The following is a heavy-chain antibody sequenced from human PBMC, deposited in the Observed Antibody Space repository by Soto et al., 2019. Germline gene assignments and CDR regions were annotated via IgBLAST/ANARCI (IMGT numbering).Heavy chain of an antibody. D-gene: IGHD2-8*01. V-gene: IGHV3-23*01. J-gene: IGHJ5*02. CDR1: GFTFSSYA. Sequence: GESLKISCAASGFTFSSYAMSWVRQAPGKGLEWVSAISGSGGSTYYADSVKGRFTISRDNSKNTLYLQMNSLRAEDTAVYYCAKGGPNWWFDPWGQGTLVTVSS. CDR2: ISGSGGST. CDR3: AKGGPNWWFDP.